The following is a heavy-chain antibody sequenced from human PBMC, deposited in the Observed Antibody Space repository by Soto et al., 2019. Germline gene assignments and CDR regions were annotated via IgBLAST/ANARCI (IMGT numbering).Heavy chain of an antibody. CDR3: AKTIVGYFWAVDS. J-gene: IGHJ4*02. D-gene: IGHD1-26*01. Sequence: EVQLSESGGGLVQPGGSLRLACVASGFTFNTFAISWVRQAPGKGLEWVSGIGGSGTSTLYADSVKGRFTISRDNSKNTPYLQMNSLRDEDTAVYYGAKTIVGYFWAVDSWGPGTLVTVCS. V-gene: IGHV3-23*01. CDR1: GFTFNTFA. CDR2: IGGSGTST.